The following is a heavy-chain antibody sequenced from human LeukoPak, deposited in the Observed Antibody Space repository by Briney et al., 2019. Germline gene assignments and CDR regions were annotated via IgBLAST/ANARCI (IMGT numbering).Heavy chain of an antibody. CDR2: INSNSADT. V-gene: IGHV1-2*02. CDR3: ARVPLGYFDY. J-gene: IGHJ4*02. Sequence: ASVKVSCKTSGYSFIDYYIHWVRQAPGQGLEWMGWINSNSADTNYAQNFQGRVTMTRDTSISTAYMELRSLRSDDTAVYYCARVPLGYFDYWGQGTLVTVSS. CDR1: GYSFIDYY.